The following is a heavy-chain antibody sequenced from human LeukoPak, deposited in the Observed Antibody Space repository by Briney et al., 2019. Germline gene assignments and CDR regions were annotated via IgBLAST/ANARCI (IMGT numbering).Heavy chain of an antibody. J-gene: IGHJ4*02. D-gene: IGHD5-24*01. CDR3: AKDSLVRWVFDY. CDR1: GFTFSSYS. V-gene: IGHV3-48*01. CDR2: ISSSSSTI. Sequence: GGSLRLSCAASGFTFSSYSMNWVRQAPGKGLEWVSYISSSSSTIYYADSVKGRFTISRDNSKNTLYLQMNSLRAEDTAVYYCAKDSLVRWVFDYWGQGTLVTVSS.